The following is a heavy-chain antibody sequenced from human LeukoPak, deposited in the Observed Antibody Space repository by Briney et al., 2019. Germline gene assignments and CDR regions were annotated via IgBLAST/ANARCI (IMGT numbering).Heavy chain of an antibody. V-gene: IGHV4-4*07. Sequence: PSETLSLTCTVSGVSISSYYWSWIRQPAGKGLEWIGRIYTSGSTNYNPSLKSRVTMSVDTSKNQFSLKLSSVTAADTAVYYCASSGYLSGDFQHWGQGTLVTVSS. CDR3: ASSGYLSGDFQH. D-gene: IGHD3-22*01. J-gene: IGHJ1*01. CDR1: GVSISSYY. CDR2: IYTSGST.